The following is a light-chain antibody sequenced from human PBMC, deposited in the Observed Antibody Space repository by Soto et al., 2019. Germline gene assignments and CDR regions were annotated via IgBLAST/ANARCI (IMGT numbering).Light chain of an antibody. CDR3: CSYAGSSFVV. Sequence: QSALTQPASVSGSPGQSITISCTGTSSDVGSYDLVSWYQHHPGKAPKLMIYEGSKRPSGVSNRFSGSKSGNTASLTISGLQAEDEADYYCCSYAGSSFVVFGIGTSSPS. CDR1: SSDVGSYDL. V-gene: IGLV2-23*01. CDR2: EGS. J-gene: IGLJ2*01.